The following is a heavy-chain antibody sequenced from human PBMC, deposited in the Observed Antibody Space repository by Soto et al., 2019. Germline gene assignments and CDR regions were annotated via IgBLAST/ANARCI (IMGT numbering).Heavy chain of an antibody. J-gene: IGHJ3*02. CDR2: IYSGGST. Sequence: GGSLRLSCAASGFTVSSNYMSWVRQAPGKGLEWVSVIYSGGSTYYADSVKGRFTISRDNSKNTLYLQVNSLRAEDTAVYYCARDFMVRGVTDAFDIWGQGTMVTVSS. CDR3: ARDFMVRGVTDAFDI. D-gene: IGHD3-10*01. CDR1: GFTVSSNY. V-gene: IGHV3-66*01.